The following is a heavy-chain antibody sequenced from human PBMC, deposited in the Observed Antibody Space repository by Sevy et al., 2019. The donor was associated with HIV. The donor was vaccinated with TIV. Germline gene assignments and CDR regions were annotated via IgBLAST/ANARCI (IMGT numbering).Heavy chain of an antibody. V-gene: IGHV4-30-4*01. CDR3: ARGLQLRVYYFDY. CDR1: GDSISSGDYY. CDR2: IYYSGST. J-gene: IGHJ4*02. Sequence: SETLSLTCTVSGDSISSGDYYWSWIRQPPGKGLEWIGYIYYSGSTYYNPSLKSRLTISLDTSKNPFSLKLSSVTAADTAVYYCARGLQLRVYYFDYWGRGTLVTVSS. D-gene: IGHD1-1*01.